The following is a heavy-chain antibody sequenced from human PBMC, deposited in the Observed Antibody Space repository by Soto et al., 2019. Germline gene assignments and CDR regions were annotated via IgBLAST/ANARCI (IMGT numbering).Heavy chain of an antibody. CDR2: INHDGSEM. V-gene: IGHV3-7*05. D-gene: IGHD3-10*01. CDR3: ARGLVDM. Sequence: EVQVVESGGGSVQPGGSLRLSCTVSGFPFSGYLMDWVRQAPGKGLEWVANINHDGSEMYYGDSAKGRFTISRANAKNSLYLQMNSLRVEDTAVYYCARGLVDMWGQGTRVTVSS. J-gene: IGHJ3*02. CDR1: GFPFSGYL.